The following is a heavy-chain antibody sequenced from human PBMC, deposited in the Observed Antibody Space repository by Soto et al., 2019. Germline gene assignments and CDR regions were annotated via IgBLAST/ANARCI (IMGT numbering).Heavy chain of an antibody. CDR2: MYYSGST. CDR1: GGSISSSSYY. V-gene: IGHV4-39*01. J-gene: IGHJ5*02. CDR3: ARHSKNWNSNWLDP. D-gene: IGHD1-7*01. Sequence: PSETLSLTCTVSGGSISSSSYYWGWIRQPPGKGLEWIGSMYYSGSTYYNPSLKSRVTISADTSKNRFSLKLSSVTAADTAVYYCARHSKNWNSNWLDPWGQGTLVTVSS.